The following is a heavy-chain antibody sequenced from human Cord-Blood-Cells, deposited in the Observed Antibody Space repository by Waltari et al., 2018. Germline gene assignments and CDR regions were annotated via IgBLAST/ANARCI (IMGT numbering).Heavy chain of an antibody. V-gene: IGHV3-64*01. CDR3: ARGHSSSWYAFDI. CDR2: ISINGGST. CDR1: GFTFSSHA. J-gene: IGHJ3*02. Sequence: EVQLVESGGGLVQPGGSLRLSCAASGFTFSSHALHWVRQAPGKGMEYVSAISINGGSTYYANPVKGRFTNSRDNSKNTLYLQMGSLRAEDMAVYYCARGHSSSWYAFDIWGQGTMVTVSS. D-gene: IGHD6-13*01.